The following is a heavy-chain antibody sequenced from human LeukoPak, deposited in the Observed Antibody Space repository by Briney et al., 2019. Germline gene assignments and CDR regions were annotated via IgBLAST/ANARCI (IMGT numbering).Heavy chain of an antibody. CDR2: IKQDGSDK. Sequence: PGGSLRLSCAASGFTFSNSWMSWVRQAPGKGPEWLANIKQDGSDKYYVASVKGRFTISRDNAKNSLYLQMNSLRAEDTAVYYCAKGVQQLVHGLDYFDYWGQGTLVTVSS. V-gene: IGHV3-7*01. D-gene: IGHD6-13*01. CDR1: GFTFSNSW. J-gene: IGHJ4*02. CDR3: AKGVQQLVHGLDYFDY.